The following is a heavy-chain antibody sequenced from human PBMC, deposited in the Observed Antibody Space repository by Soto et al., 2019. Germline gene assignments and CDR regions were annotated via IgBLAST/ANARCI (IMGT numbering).Heavy chain of an antibody. CDR2: ISYSGST. CDR1: GGSISSYY. D-gene: IGHD7-27*01. Sequence: QVQLQESGPGLVKPSETLSLTCTVSGGSISSYYWSWIRQPPGKGLEWIGYISYSGSTNYNPSIKSRVTISVDTSKAQFSLKLSSVTAADTAVYYCARQRTGELDYWGQGILVTVSS. V-gene: IGHV4-59*08. J-gene: IGHJ4*02. CDR3: ARQRTGELDY.